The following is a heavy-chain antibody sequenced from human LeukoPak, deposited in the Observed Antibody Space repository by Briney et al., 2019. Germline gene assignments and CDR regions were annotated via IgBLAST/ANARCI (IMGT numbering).Heavy chain of an antibody. V-gene: IGHV1-8*01. CDR3: VRGCFIAGAGD. CDR2: MNGNSGDT. J-gene: IGHJ1*01. Sequence: ASVKVSCKTSGFTLTIYDINWVRQATGQGLEWMGWMNGNSGDTGYAQKFQGRVTMTRNTSISTAYMELSNLRSEDTAVYYCVRGCFIAGAGDWGQGTPVTVPS. D-gene: IGHD1-26*01. CDR1: GFTLTIYD.